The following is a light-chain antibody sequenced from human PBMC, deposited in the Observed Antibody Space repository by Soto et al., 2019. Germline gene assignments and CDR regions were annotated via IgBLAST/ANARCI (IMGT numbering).Light chain of an antibody. J-gene: IGKJ4*01. V-gene: IGKV1-39*01. CDR2: AAS. CDR1: QSISSY. CDR3: QQSCSTPRT. Sequence: DIQMTQSPSSLSASVGDRVTITCRASQSISSYLNWYQQKPGKAPKLLIYAASSLQSGVPSRFSGSGSGTDFTLTISSLQPEDFATYYCQQSCSTPRTFGGGPKVDIK.